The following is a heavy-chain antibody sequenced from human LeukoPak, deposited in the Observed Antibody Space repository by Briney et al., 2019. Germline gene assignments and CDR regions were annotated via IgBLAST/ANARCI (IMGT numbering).Heavy chain of an antibody. J-gene: IGHJ4*02. CDR3: ARRSKILLALDF. CDR2: ISAYNGNT. V-gene: IGHV1-18*01. D-gene: IGHD3-10*01. Sequence: ASVKVSCKASGYTFTSYGITWVRQAPGQGLEWMGWISAYNGNTNYAQKLQGRVPMTTDTSTSTAYMELRSLRYDDTAVYYCARRSKILLALDFWGQGTLVTVSS. CDR1: GYTFTSYG.